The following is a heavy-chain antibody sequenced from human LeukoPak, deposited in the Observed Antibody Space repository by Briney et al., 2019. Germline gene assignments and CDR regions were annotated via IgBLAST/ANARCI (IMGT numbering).Heavy chain of an antibody. J-gene: IGHJ3*02. D-gene: IGHD7-27*01. CDR2: INPNSGGT. V-gene: IGHV1-2*02. CDR3: AREHLTGDGAFDI. Sequence: ASVKVSCKASGYTFTGYYMHWVRQAPGQGLEWMGWINPNSGGTNYAQKFRGRVTMTRDTSISTAYMELSRLRSDDTAVYYCAREHLTGDGAFDIWGQGTMVTVSS. CDR1: GYTFTGYY.